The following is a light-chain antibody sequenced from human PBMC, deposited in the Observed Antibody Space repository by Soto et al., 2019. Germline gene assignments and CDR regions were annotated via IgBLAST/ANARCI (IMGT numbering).Light chain of an antibody. V-gene: IGKV3-20*01. CDR2: GAS. J-gene: IGKJ1*01. CDR1: QIVSNNY. Sequence: EIVLTQSPGTLSLSPGEGATLSCRASQIVSNNYLAWYQQKPGQAPRLLVYGASRRATGIPDRFSGSGSGTDFTLTIGRLEPEDFAVYYCQQYGNSLPWTFGQGTKVDIK. CDR3: QQYGNSLPWT.